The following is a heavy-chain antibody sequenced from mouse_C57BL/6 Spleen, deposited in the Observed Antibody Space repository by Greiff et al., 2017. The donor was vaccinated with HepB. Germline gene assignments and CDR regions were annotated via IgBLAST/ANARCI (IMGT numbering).Heavy chain of an antibody. CDR1: GYTFTDYY. CDR3: AREDGYDGGVDY. D-gene: IGHD2-2*01. CDR2: INPNNGGT. V-gene: IGHV1-26*01. J-gene: IGHJ2*01. Sequence: EVQLQQSGPELVKPGASVKISCKASGYTFTDYYMNWVKQSHGKSLEWIGDINPNNGGTSYNQKFKGKATLTVDKSSSTAYMELRSLTSEDSAVYYCAREDGYDGGVDYWGQGTTLTVSS.